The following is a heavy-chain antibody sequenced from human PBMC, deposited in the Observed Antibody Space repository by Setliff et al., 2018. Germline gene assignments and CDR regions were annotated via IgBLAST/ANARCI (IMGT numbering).Heavy chain of an antibody. D-gene: IGHD1-26*01. CDR3: ARKGISALSGAFDM. CDR2: IYTSGST. Sequence: KSSETLSLTCTVSGGSISNYYWNWIRQPAGKGLEWIGRIYTSGSTNYNPSLKSRVTMSVDTSKNQFSPKLSSVTAADTAVYYCARKGISALSGAFDMWGQGTMVT. CDR1: GGSISNYY. V-gene: IGHV4-4*07. J-gene: IGHJ3*02.